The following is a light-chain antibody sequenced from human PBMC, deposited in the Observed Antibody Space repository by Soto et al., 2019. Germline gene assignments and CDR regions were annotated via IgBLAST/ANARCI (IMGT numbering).Light chain of an antibody. CDR3: QQYNSYPRT. CDR2: HAS. CDR1: QSISSW. Sequence: DIQMTQSPSTLSASVGDRVTITCRASQSISSWLARYQQKPGKAPKFLIYHASSLKSGVPSRFSGSGSGTEFTLTTSCLQPDVFATYYCQQYNSYPRTFGKGTPVEIK. V-gene: IGKV1-5*01. J-gene: IGKJ1*01.